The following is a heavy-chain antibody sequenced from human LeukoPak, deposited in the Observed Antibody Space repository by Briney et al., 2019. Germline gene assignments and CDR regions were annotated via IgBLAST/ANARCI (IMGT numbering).Heavy chain of an antibody. CDR3: ARHSRRCSSTTCYTGAFDI. CDR1: GYSITSGYY. Sequence: PSETLSLTCTISGYSITSGYYWGWIRQPPGKGLECIGSVYHSGDTYYNPSLKGRVTISVDTSENQFSLKLTSVTAADTALYFCARHSRRCSSTTCYTGAFDIWGPGTVVTVSS. D-gene: IGHD2-2*02. V-gene: IGHV4-38-2*02. CDR2: VYHSGDT. J-gene: IGHJ3*02.